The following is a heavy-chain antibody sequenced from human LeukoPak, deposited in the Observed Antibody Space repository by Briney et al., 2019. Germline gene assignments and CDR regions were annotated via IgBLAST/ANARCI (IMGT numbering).Heavy chain of an antibody. CDR2: IYYSGST. D-gene: IGHD2-2*01. Sequence: SSETLSLTCTVSGGPISSSSYYWGWIRQPPGKGLEWIGSIYYSGSTYYNPSLKSRVTLSVDTSKNQFSLKLSSVNAADTAVYYCARHSGPAAPRFYWGQGTLVTVSS. CDR3: ARHSGPAAPRFY. CDR1: GGPISSSSYY. J-gene: IGHJ4*02. V-gene: IGHV4-39*01.